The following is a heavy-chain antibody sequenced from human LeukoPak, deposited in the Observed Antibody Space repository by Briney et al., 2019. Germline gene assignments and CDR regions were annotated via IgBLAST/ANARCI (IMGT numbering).Heavy chain of an antibody. CDR2: IYYSGST. Sequence: SETLSLTCTVSGGSLSSYYWSWIRQPPGKGLEWIGYIYYSGSTNYNPSLKSRVTISVDTSKNQFSLKLSSVTAADTAVYYCARAYCDILTAPGDWFDPWGQGTLVTVSS. CDR1: GGSLSSYY. V-gene: IGHV4-59*08. D-gene: IGHD3-9*01. J-gene: IGHJ5*02. CDR3: ARAYCDILTAPGDWFDP.